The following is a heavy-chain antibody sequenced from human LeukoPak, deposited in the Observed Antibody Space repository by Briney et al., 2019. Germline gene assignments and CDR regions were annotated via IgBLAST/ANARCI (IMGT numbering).Heavy chain of an antibody. CDR3: ARGRFVLVPSLERWYFDL. CDR2: IGTEDDT. CDR1: GFTLRNYD. J-gene: IGHJ2*01. D-gene: IGHD2-8*02. Sequence: PGGSLRLSCTASGFTLRNYDMHWVRQTPEKGLEWVSGIGTEDDTFYPDSVKGRFTTSRENAKNSFYLQMNSLRAGDTAVYYCARGRFVLVPSLERWYFDLWGRGTLVTVSS. V-gene: IGHV3-13*01.